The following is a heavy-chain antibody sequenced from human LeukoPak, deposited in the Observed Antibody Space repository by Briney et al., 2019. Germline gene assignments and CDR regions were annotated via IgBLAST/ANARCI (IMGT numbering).Heavy chain of an antibody. V-gene: IGHV3-43*02. CDR2: ISGDAGTT. J-gene: IGHJ4*02. Sequence: QPGGSLRLSCVGSGFTFDDYAMHWVRQAPGKGLEWVSLISGDAGTTFYADSVKGRFTISRDNRKSSLYLQLNSLRTEDAALYFCAKNLISRGWYTSGPLDSWGQGTLVTVSS. CDR3: AKNLISRGWYTSGPLDS. CDR1: GFTFDDYA. D-gene: IGHD6-19*01.